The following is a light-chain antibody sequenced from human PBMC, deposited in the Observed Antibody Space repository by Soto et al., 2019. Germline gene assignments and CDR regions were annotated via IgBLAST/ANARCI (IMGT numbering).Light chain of an antibody. CDR2: AAP. J-gene: IGKJ1*01. CDR1: QGISTY. V-gene: IGKV1-39*01. CDR3: QQSYSTMWT. Sequence: DIQMTQSPSSLSASVGDRVTITCRASQGISTYLNWSQQKPGKAPKLLIYAAPSLQSGVPSRFSGSGSETDFTLTISSLQPEDFATYSCQQSYSTMWTFGQGTKVDIK.